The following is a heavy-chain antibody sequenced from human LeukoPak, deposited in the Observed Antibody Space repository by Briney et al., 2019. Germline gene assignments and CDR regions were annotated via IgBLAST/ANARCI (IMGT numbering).Heavy chain of an antibody. CDR3: AKGGIRSGAFDI. J-gene: IGHJ3*02. Sequence: SERLSLTCTVSGGSISNYYWSWIRQPPGKGLEWIGYFYYSVSTSYDPSLKSRVTISVATSKNQFSLKLSSVTAADTAVYYCAKGGIRSGAFDIWGQGTRLPVFS. CDR1: GGSISNYY. D-gene: IGHD6-13*01. CDR2: FYYSVST. V-gene: IGHV4-59*01.